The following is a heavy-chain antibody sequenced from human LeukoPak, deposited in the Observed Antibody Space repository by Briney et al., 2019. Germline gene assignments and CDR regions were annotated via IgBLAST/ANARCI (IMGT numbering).Heavy chain of an antibody. CDR1: GYTLTSYD. J-gene: IGHJ3*02. D-gene: IGHD3-3*01. CDR3: ARAMSITIFGVVTGDAFDI. V-gene: IGHV1-8*01. CDR2: MNPNSGNT. Sequence: ASVKVSCKASGYTLTSYDINWVRQATGQGLEWMGWMNPNSGNTGYAQKFQGRVTITRNTSISTAYMELSSLRSEDTAVYYCARAMSITIFGVVTGDAFDIWGQGTMVTVSS.